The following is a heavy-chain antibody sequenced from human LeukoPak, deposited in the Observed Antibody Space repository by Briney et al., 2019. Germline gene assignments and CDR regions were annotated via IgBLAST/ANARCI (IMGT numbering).Heavy chain of an antibody. V-gene: IGHV4-38-2*02. CDR3: ARTIAARLNWFDP. D-gene: IGHD6-6*01. CDR2: IYHSGST. Sequence: SETLSLTCTVSGYSISSGYYWGWIRQPPGKGLEWIGSIYHSGSTYYNPSLKSRVTISVDTSKNQFSLKLSSVTAADTAVHYCARTIAARLNWFDPWGQGTLVTVSS. J-gene: IGHJ5*02. CDR1: GYSISSGYY.